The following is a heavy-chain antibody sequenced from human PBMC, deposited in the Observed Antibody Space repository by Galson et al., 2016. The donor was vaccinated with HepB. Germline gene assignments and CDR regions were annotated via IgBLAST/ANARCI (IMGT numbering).Heavy chain of an antibody. CDR3: ARDSRFGFSYYYFYGMDV. D-gene: IGHD3-10*01. V-gene: IGHV3-33*01. CDR1: GFTFSSYG. CDR2: IWYDGSNK. Sequence: SLRLSCAASGFTFSSYGMHWVRQAPGKGLEWVAVIWYDGSNKYYADSVKGRFTISRDNSKNTLYLQMNSLRAEDKAVYYCARDSRFGFSYYYFYGMDVWGQGTTFTVSS. J-gene: IGHJ6*02.